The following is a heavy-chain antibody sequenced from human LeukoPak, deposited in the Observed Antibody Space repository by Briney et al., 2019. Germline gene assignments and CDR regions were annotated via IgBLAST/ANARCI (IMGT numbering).Heavy chain of an antibody. CDR1: GGSINNYY. Sequence: PSETLSLTCTVSGGSINNYYWTWIRQPPGKGLEWIGYIYYSGSTNYNPSLKSRVTISVDTSKNQFSLKLSSVTAADTAVYYCARDAGCYGLWGQGTLVSVSS. V-gene: IGHV4-59*01. D-gene: IGHD2-2*01. CDR3: ARDAGCYGL. CDR2: IYYSGST. J-gene: IGHJ4*02.